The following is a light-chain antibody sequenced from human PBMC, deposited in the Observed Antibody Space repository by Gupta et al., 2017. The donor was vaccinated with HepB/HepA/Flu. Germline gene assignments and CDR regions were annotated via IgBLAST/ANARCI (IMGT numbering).Light chain of an antibody. J-gene: IGLJ3*02. CDR1: SGSIASNY. Sequence: FKLTQPHSVSESPGKTVTISCTRISGSIASNYVQWYQQRPGSAPTAVIYEDFQRASGVPDRFSGSIDSSSNSASLTISGLETDDEADYYCQSYDSSNHGVFGGGTKLTVL. CDR2: EDF. V-gene: IGLV6-57*03. CDR3: QSYDSSNHGV.